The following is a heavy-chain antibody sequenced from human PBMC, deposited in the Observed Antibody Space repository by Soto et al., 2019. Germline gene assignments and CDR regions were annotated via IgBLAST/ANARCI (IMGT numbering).Heavy chain of an antibody. V-gene: IGHV4-34*01. Sequence: ASETLSLTCAVYGGSFSGYYWSWIRQPPGKGLEWIGEINHSGSTNYNPSLKSRVTISVDTSKNQFSLKLSSVTAADTAVYYCARGKSGYYDDFDYWGQGTLVTVSS. CDR1: GGSFSGYY. J-gene: IGHJ4*02. D-gene: IGHD3-3*01. CDR2: INHSGST. CDR3: ARGKSGYYDDFDY.